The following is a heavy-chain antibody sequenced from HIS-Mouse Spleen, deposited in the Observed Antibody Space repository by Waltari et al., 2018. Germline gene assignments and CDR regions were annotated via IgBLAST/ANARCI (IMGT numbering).Heavy chain of an antibody. CDR1: GGSISSSRYY. J-gene: IGHJ2*01. CDR2: IYYSGRT. V-gene: IGHV4-39*07. Sequence: QLQLQESGPGLVKPSETLSLTCTVSGGSISSSRYYWGWIRQPPGKGLEWIGSIYYSGRTTYNPALKSRVTISVDTSKNQFSLKLSSVTAADTAVYYCAREIPYSSSWYDWYFDLWGRGTLVTVSS. D-gene: IGHD6-13*01. CDR3: AREIPYSSSWYDWYFDL.